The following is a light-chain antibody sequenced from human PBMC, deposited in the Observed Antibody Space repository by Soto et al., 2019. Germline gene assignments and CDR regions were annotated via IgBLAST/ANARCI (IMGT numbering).Light chain of an antibody. Sequence: DSVLTQSPGTLSLSPGESATLSCRASQNVASASLAWYQQKPGQAPRLLIYGASSRATGIPDRFSGSGSGTDFTLTINRLEPEDFAVYYCQQYGTSPRYTFGQGTKLEI. CDR3: QQYGTSPRYT. V-gene: IGKV3-20*01. CDR2: GAS. J-gene: IGKJ2*01. CDR1: QNVASAS.